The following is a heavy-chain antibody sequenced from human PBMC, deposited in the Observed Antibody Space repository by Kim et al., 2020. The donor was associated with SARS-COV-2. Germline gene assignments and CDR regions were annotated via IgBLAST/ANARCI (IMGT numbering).Heavy chain of an antibody. CDR2: ISGSGGST. D-gene: IGHD3-10*01. CDR3: AKEGRMVRGVIRPLAT. CDR1: GFTFSSYA. V-gene: IGHV3-23*01. J-gene: IGHJ4*02. Sequence: GGSLRLSCAASGFTFSSYAMSWVRQAPGKGLEWVSAISGSGGSTYYADSVKGRFTISRDNSKNTLYLQMNSLRAEDTAVYYCAKEGRMVRGVIRPLATWGQGTLVTVSS.